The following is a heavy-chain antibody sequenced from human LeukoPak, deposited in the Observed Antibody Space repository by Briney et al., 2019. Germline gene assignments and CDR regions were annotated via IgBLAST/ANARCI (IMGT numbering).Heavy chain of an antibody. D-gene: IGHD3-22*01. CDR1: GGSISSYY. Sequence: PSETLSLTCTVSGGSISSYYWSWIRQPPGKGLEWIGYIYYSGSTNYNPSLKSRVTISVDTSKNQFSLKLSSVTAADTAVYYCARVHSGPDYYDSRGGVYFDYWGQGTLVTVSS. V-gene: IGHV4-59*01. CDR2: IYYSGST. CDR3: ARVHSGPDYYDSRGGVYFDY. J-gene: IGHJ4*02.